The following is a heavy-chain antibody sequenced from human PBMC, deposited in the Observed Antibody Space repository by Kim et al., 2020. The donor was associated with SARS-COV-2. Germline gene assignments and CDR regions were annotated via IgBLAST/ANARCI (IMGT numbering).Heavy chain of an antibody. V-gene: IGHV3-15*01. CDR2: IKSKTDGGTT. Sequence: VESGGGLVKPGGSLRLSCAASGFTFSNAWMSWVRQAPGKGLEWVGRIKSKTDGGTTDYAAPVKGRFTISRDDSKNTLYLQMNSLKTEDTAVYYCTSGLWFGEPSPSDYWGQGTLVTVSS. CDR3: TSGLWFGEPSPSDY. J-gene: IGHJ4*02. D-gene: IGHD3-10*01. CDR1: GFTFSNAW.